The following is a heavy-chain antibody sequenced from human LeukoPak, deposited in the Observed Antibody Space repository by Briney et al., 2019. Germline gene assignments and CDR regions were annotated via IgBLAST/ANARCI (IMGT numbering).Heavy chain of an antibody. D-gene: IGHD6-6*01. CDR1: GFTFSSYG. Sequence: PGGSLRLSCAASGFTFSSYGMHWVRQAPGKGLEWVAVIRYDGSNKYYADSVKGRFTISRDNSKNTLYLQMNSLRAEDTAVYYCARDSIAARTFDYWGQGTLVTVSS. CDR3: ARDSIAARTFDY. J-gene: IGHJ4*02. CDR2: IRYDGSNK. V-gene: IGHV3-33*01.